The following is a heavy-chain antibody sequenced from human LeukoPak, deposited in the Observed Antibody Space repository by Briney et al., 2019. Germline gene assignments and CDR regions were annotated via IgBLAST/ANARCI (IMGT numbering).Heavy chain of an antibody. J-gene: IGHJ4*02. V-gene: IGHV3-23*01. D-gene: IGHD3-3*01. CDR3: AKEGPYYDFWSGYYAD. Sequence: GGSLRLSCAASGFTFSSYSMNWVRQAPGKGLEWVPAISGSGGSTYYADSVKGRFTISRDNSKNTLYLQMNSLRAEDTAVYYCAKEGPYYDFWSGYYADWGQGTLVTVSS. CDR2: ISGSGGST. CDR1: GFTFSSYS.